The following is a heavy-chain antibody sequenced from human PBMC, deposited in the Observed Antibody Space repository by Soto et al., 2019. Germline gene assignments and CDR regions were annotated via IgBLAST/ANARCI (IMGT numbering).Heavy chain of an antibody. D-gene: IGHD2-21*02. CDR1: GGSVSSDRNY. V-gene: IGHV4-61*01. CDR3: ARWTYCGGDCYWLDF. CDR2: MYYTGST. Sequence: PSETLSLTCSVSGGSVSSDRNYWSWIRQPPGKGLEWIGYMYYTGSTIYNPSLKSRVTISLNTSKNQFSLNLSSVTAADTAIYYCARWTYCGGDCYWLDFWGQGTLVTVSS. J-gene: IGHJ4*02.